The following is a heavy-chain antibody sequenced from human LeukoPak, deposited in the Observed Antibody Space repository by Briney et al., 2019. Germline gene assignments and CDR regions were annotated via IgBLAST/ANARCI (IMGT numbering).Heavy chain of an antibody. CDR2: IYHSGST. J-gene: IGHJ5*02. Sequence: SETLSLTCTVSGGSISRYYWSWIRQPPGKGLEWIGEIYHSGSTNYNPSLKSRVTISVDKSKNQFSLKLSSVTAADTAVYYCAREYYDYVWGSYRVNWFDPWGQGTLVTVSS. V-gene: IGHV4-59*12. CDR1: GGSISRYY. CDR3: AREYYDYVWGSYRVNWFDP. D-gene: IGHD3-16*02.